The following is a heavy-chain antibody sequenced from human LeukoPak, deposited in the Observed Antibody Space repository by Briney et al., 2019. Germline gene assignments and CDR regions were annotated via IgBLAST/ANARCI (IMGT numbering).Heavy chain of an antibody. Sequence: SETLSLTCTVSGGSISRSSYYWSWIRQPPGEGLEWIGYIYYSGSTNYNPSLKSRVTISVDTSKNQFSLKLSSVTAADTAVYYCARDTQLGWFDPWGQGTLVTVSS. CDR1: GGSISRSSYY. V-gene: IGHV4-61*01. CDR2: IYYSGST. CDR3: ARDTQLGWFDP. D-gene: IGHD6-13*01. J-gene: IGHJ5*02.